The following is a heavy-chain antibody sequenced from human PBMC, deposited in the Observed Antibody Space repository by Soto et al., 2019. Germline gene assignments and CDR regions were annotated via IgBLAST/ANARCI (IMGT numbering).Heavy chain of an antibody. CDR3: AKDRTGTTRPNKFDS. D-gene: IGHD1-7*01. V-gene: IGHV3-23*01. CDR2: ISASGSST. CDR1: GFTFSNYA. J-gene: IGHJ4*02. Sequence: EVQLLESGGTLVQPGGSLRLSCAASGFTFSNYAMSWVRQAPGKGLEWVSAISASGSSTFYADSVKGRFTISRDNSNNTLYVQMNSLRVEDTAMYYCAKDRTGTTRPNKFDSWGQGTPVAVSS.